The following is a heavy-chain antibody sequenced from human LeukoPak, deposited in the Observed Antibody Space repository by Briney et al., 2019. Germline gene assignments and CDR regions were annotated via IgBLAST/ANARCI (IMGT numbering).Heavy chain of an antibody. CDR2: ISGSGGST. Sequence: GGSLRLSCAASGFTFSSYAMSWVRQAPGKGLEWVSAISGSGGSTYYADSVKGRFTISRDNSKNTLYLQMNSLRAEDTAVYYCTGATYYYDSRVLGAFDIWGQGTMVTVSS. J-gene: IGHJ3*02. V-gene: IGHV3-23*01. CDR3: TGATYYYDSRVLGAFDI. D-gene: IGHD3-22*01. CDR1: GFTFSSYA.